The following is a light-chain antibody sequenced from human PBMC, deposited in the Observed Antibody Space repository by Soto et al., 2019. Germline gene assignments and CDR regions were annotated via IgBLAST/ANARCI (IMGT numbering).Light chain of an antibody. CDR2: EVN. V-gene: IGLV2-14*01. J-gene: IGLJ2*01. CDR1: SSDVGDFNY. CDR3: SSYTSTTTLSVV. Sequence: QSALTQPASVSGSPGQSITISCTGTSSDVGDFNYVSWYQQHPGKAPKLMIYEVNNRPSGVSDRFSGSKSGNTASLTSSGLQAGDEADYYCSSYTSTTTLSVVFGGGTKLTVL.